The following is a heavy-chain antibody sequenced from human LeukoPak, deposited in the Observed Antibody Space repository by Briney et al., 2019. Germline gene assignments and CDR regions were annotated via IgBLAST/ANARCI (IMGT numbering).Heavy chain of an antibody. Sequence: SVKVSCKASGGTFSSYAISWVRQAPGQGLEWMGRIIPIFGTANYAQKFQGGVTITTDESTSTAYMELSSLRSEDTAVYYCARGPVEMKAYYFDYWGQGTLVTVSS. J-gene: IGHJ4*02. CDR1: GGTFSSYA. CDR2: IIPIFGTA. D-gene: IGHD5-24*01. V-gene: IGHV1-69*05. CDR3: ARGPVEMKAYYFDY.